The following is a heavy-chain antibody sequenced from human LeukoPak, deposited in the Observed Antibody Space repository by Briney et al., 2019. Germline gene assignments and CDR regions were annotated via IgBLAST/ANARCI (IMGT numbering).Heavy chain of an antibody. D-gene: IGHD1-26*01. J-gene: IGHJ4*02. Sequence: GGSLRLSCAASGFTFSGYGMHWVRQAPGKGLEWVAVIWYDGSNKYYADSVKGRFTISRDNSKNTLHLQMNSLRAEDTAVYYCARFGATSLEPSDYWGQGTLVTVSS. CDR2: IWYDGSNK. V-gene: IGHV3-33*01. CDR3: ARFGATSLEPSDY. CDR1: GFTFSGYG.